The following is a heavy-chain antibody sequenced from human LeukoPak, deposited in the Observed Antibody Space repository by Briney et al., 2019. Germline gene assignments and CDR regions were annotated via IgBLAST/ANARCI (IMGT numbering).Heavy chain of an antibody. CDR2: IGEDGSVQ. CDR3: TLDDYGRGYFDY. J-gene: IGHJ4*02. Sequence: GGSLRLSCAGSGFIFSGYWLSWVRQTPGKGLEWVANIGEDGSVQYYLDSVRGRFTISRDNAKSSLYLQMNSLKVEDTAIYYCTLDDYGRGYFDYWGQGNPGHRLL. V-gene: IGHV3-7*01. CDR1: GFIFSGYW. D-gene: IGHD4-17*01.